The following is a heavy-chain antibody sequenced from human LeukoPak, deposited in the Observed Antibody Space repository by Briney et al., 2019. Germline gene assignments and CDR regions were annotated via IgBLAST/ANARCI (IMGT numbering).Heavy chain of an antibody. CDR2: FYYTGST. CDR1: GGSIITYY. J-gene: IGHJ4*02. D-gene: IGHD4-23*01. V-gene: IGHV4-59*01. CDR3: ARGGNALDY. Sequence: PSETLSLTCTVSGGSIITYYWSWIRQPPGKGLDWIGSFYYTGSTNYNPSLRSRVTISLDTSKNQISLRLSSVTAADTAVYYCARGGNALDYWGQGTLVTVSS.